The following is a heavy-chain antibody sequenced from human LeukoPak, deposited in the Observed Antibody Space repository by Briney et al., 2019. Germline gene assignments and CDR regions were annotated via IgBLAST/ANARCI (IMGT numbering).Heavy chain of an antibody. Sequence: PSETLSLTCTVSDGSISSYYWSWIRQSPGKGLEWIGYIYCSGSTNYNPSLKSRVTISVDTSKNQFSLKLSSVTAADTAVYYCARGYCRGTSCNRYTFDMWGQGTMVTVSS. CDR1: DGSISSYY. J-gene: IGHJ3*02. D-gene: IGHD2-2*01. CDR3: ARGYCRGTSCNRYTFDM. CDR2: IYCSGST. V-gene: IGHV4-59*01.